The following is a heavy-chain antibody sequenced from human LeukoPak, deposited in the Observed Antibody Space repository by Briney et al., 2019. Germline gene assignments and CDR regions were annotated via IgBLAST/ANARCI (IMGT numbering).Heavy chain of an antibody. Sequence: PGGSLRLSCAASGFTFSSYWMHWVRQVPGKGLVWVSRINPGGSSTAYAVSVKGRFTISRDNAENTLYLQMDSLRAEDTAVYYCARSNQADDYWGQGTLVTVSS. J-gene: IGHJ4*02. CDR2: INPGGSST. CDR1: GFTFSSYW. V-gene: IGHV3-74*01. CDR3: ARSNQADDY. D-gene: IGHD1-14*01.